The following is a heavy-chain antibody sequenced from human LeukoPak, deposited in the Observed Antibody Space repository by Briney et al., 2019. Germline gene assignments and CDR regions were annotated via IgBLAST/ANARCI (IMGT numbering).Heavy chain of an antibody. Sequence: GFPRLSCAASGFNFNNYWMHWVRPAPRKGLVWVSAIKTDGTDTAYADSVKGRFTISRDNAKNTLYLQMNTLRAEDTAVYYCVRDFQYNNSPWGQGTLVTVSS. CDR3: VRDFQYNNSP. J-gene: IGHJ5*02. D-gene: IGHD1-14*01. CDR1: GFNFNNYW. CDR2: IKTDGTDT. V-gene: IGHV3-74*01.